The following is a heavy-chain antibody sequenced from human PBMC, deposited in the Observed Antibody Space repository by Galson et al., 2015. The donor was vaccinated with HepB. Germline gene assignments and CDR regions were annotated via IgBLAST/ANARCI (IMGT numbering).Heavy chain of an antibody. D-gene: IGHD4-17*01. CDR3: ATGYGDYERLEYFKH. CDR2: INPGGGST. Sequence: SVKVSCKASGYTFTIYYMHWVRQAPGQGLEWMGIINPGGGSTSYAQKLQGRVTMTRDTSTSTVYMELSSLRSENTAVYYCATGYGDYERLEYFKHWGQGTLVTVSS. V-gene: IGHV1-46*04. CDR1: GYTFTIYY. J-gene: IGHJ1*01.